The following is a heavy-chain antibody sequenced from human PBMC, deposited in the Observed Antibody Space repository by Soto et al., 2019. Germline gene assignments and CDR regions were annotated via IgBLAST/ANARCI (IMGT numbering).Heavy chain of an antibody. CDR2: IDAGNGNT. CDR3: ARGPNPYYFDY. Sequence: ASVKVSCKASGYTFTSYAMHWVRQAPGQRLEWMGWIDAGNGNTKYSQKFQGRVTITRDTSASTAYMELSSLRSEDTAVYYCARGPNPYYFDYWGQGTLVTVSS. J-gene: IGHJ4*02. CDR1: GYTFTSYA. V-gene: IGHV1-3*01.